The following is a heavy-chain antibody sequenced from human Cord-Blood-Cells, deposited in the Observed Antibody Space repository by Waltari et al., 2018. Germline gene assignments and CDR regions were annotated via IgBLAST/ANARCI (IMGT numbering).Heavy chain of an antibody. CDR3: ALTLVVPAAPDYYYYYMDV. V-gene: IGHV1-69*01. CDR1: GGTFSSYA. Sequence: QVQLVQSGAEVKQPGSSVKVSCKASGGTFSSYATSWVRHAPGQGLEWMGGIIPIFGTANYAQKFQGRVTITADESTSTAYMELSSLRSEDTAVYYCALTLVVPAAPDYYYYYMDVWGKGTTVTVSS. CDR2: IIPIFGTA. J-gene: IGHJ6*03. D-gene: IGHD2-2*01.